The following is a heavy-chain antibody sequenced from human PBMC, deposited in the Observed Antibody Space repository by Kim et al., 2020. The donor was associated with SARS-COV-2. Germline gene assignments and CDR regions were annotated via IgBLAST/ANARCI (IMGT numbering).Heavy chain of an antibody. CDR1: GFTFDDYA. CDR3: ATQYSGYDTYYGMDV. CDR2: ISWNSGSI. V-gene: IGHV3-9*01. D-gene: IGHD5-12*01. Sequence: SLRLSCAASGFTFDDYAMHWVRQAPGKGLEWVSGISWNSGSIGYADSVKGRFTISRDNAKNSLYLQMNSLRAEDTALYYCATQYSGYDTYYGMDVWGQGTTVTVSS. J-gene: IGHJ6*02.